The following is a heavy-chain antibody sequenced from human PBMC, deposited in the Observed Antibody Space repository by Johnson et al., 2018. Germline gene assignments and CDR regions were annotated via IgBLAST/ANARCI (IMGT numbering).Heavy chain of an antibody. CDR3: AKDGVVVPAPMGYNKNYYMDV. CDR2: ISYDGSNK. V-gene: IGHV3-30*18. J-gene: IGHJ6*03. D-gene: IGHD2-2*01. CDR1: GFTFSSYG. Sequence: VQLVQSGGGVVQPGRSLRLSCAASGFTFSSYGMHWVRQAPGKGLEWVAVISYDGSNKKYADSVKGRLTISRDNSKNTMYLQVISLRAEETVVYYWAKDGVVVPAPMGYNKNYYMDVWGKGTTVTVSS.